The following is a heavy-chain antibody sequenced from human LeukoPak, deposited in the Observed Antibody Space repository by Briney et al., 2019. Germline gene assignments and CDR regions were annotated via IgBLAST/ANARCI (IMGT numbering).Heavy chain of an antibody. V-gene: IGHV3-30*02. CDR2: IRYDGTNK. CDR3: ARDSPPDI. J-gene: IGHJ3*02. CDR1: GFTFSTYG. Sequence: PGGSLRLSCAASGFTFSTYGMHWVRQAPGKGLEWVTFIRYDGTNKYYADSVKGRFTISRDNSKNTLYLQMNSLRAEDTAVYYCARDSPPDIWGQGTMVTVSS.